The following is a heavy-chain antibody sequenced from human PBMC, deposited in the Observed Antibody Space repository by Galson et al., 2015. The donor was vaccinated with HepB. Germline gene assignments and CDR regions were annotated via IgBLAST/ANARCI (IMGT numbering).Heavy chain of an antibody. V-gene: IGHV4-39*01. J-gene: IGHJ4*02. D-gene: IGHD1-1*01. CDR3: VRHVKGFQPPLDNF. Sequence: ETLSLTCTVSGVSISTINYYWGWIRQPPGRGLEWIGTLSYSGTTDCNPSLKSRLTISMDTSKNHFSLKLTPVTTADTAVYYCVRHVKGFQPPLDNFWGQGTRVTVSS. CDR1: GVSISTINYY. CDR2: LSYSGTT.